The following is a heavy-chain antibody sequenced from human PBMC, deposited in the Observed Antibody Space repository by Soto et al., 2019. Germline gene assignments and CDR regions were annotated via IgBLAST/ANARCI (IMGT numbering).Heavy chain of an antibody. CDR3: ARELLFYDSDGFSWDDAFDI. CDR2: IYQSGST. V-gene: IGHV4-30-2*01. D-gene: IGHD3-22*01. J-gene: IGHJ3*02. Sequence: QMHLQESGSGLVKPSQTLSLTCAVSGGSLSSSAYSWSWIRQPPGKGLEWIGFIYQSGSTYYNPSLKSRVTMSLDRPKYQFSLKLISVTAADTAVYYCARELLFYDSDGFSWDDAFDIWGQGTMVTVSS. CDR1: GGSLSSSAYS.